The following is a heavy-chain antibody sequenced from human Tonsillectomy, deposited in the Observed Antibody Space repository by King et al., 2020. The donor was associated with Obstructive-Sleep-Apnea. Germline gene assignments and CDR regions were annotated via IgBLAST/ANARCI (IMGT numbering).Heavy chain of an antibody. Sequence: VQLVESGGGVVQPGRSLRLSCAASAFTFSSYGMHWVRQAPGKGLECVAVMSYDGSNKYYADSVKGRFTISRDNSKNQLYLQMNSLGTEDTAVYYCAKDSSGFFYYGMDVWGQGTTVTVSS. CDR2: MSYDGSNK. CDR1: AFTFSSYG. J-gene: IGHJ6*02. CDR3: AKDSSGFFYYGMDV. D-gene: IGHD3-22*01. V-gene: IGHV3-30*18.